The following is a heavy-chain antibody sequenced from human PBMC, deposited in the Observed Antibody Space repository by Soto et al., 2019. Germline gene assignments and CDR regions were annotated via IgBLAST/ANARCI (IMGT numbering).Heavy chain of an antibody. V-gene: IGHV6-1*01. CDR1: GDSVSSNSAA. CDR2: TYYRSKWYN. D-gene: IGHD6-13*01. Sequence: SQTLSLTCAMSGDSVSSNSAAWNWIRQSPSRGLEWLGRTYYRSKWYNDYAVSVKSRITINPDTSKNQFSLQLNSVTPEDTAVYYCARDRSSWYRYYYYYGMGVWGQGTTVTVSS. CDR3: ARDRSSWYRYYYYYGMGV. J-gene: IGHJ6*02.